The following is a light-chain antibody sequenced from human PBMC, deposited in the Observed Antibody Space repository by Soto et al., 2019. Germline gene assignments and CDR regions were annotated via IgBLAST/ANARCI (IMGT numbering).Light chain of an antibody. CDR3: QQYDTPPST. J-gene: IGKJ4*01. CDR1: QSVSSRF. Sequence: EIVLTQSPGTLSLSPGERATLSCRASQSVSSRFFAWYQQKPGQAPRLLIYGASSRATGIPDRFSGSGSGRDFTLTISRLEPGDFAVYYCQQYDTPPSTFGGGTTVEIK. V-gene: IGKV3-20*01. CDR2: GAS.